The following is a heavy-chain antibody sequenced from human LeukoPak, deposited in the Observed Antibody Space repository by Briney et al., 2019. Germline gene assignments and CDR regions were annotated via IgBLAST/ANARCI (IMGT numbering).Heavy chain of an antibody. CDR2: ISWNSGSI. Sequence: GGSLRLSCAASGFTFSSYEMNWVRQAPGKGLEWVSGISWNSGSIGYADSVKGRFTISRDNAKNSLYLQMNSLRAEDMALYYCAKAATIFGVVSPGFDYWGQGTLVTVSS. V-gene: IGHV3-9*03. D-gene: IGHD3-3*01. CDR3: AKAATIFGVVSPGFDY. J-gene: IGHJ4*02. CDR1: GFTFSSYE.